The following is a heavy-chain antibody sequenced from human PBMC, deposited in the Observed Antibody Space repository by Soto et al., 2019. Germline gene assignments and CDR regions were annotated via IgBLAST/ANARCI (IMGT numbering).Heavy chain of an antibody. J-gene: IGHJ4*02. D-gene: IGHD2-2*01. Sequence: EVQLVESGGGLVQPGRSLRLSCTASGFTFDDYAMHWVRQAPGKGLDWVSGISGNSAGIGYADSVKGRFTISRDNSKNTLYLQMNSLRAEDTAVYYCARDPGGHYCTSTSCLYFFDHWGQGTLVIVSS. CDR2: ISGNSAGI. V-gene: IGHV3-9*01. CDR3: ARDPGGHYCTSTSCLYFFDH. CDR1: GFTFDDYA.